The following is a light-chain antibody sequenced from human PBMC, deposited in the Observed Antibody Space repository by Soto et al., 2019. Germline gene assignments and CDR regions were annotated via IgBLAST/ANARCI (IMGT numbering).Light chain of an antibody. CDR1: QSVINN. CDR3: QQYVTSPWA. CDR2: DAS. Sequence: EIVMTQSPATLSVSPGERGTLSCRASQSVINNLAWYQQKPGQAPRLLIYDASTRATGIPARFSGSGSGTEFTLTISSLQSEDFAVYYCQQYVTSPWAFGQGTKVAIE. J-gene: IGKJ1*01. V-gene: IGKV3-15*01.